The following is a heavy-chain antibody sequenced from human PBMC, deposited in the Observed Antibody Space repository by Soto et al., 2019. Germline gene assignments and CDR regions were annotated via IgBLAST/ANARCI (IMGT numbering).Heavy chain of an antibody. CDR1: GFTFSSYA. CDR2: ISGSGGST. D-gene: IGHD6-13*01. V-gene: IGHV3-23*01. J-gene: IGHJ4*02. Sequence: EVQLLESGGGLVEPGGSLRLSCAASGFTFSSYAMSWVRQAPGKGLEWVSAISGSGGSTYYADSVKGRFTISRDNSKNTLDLQMKSLRAEDTAVYYCAKHSSWYDLVDYWGQGTLVTVSS. CDR3: AKHSSWYDLVDY.